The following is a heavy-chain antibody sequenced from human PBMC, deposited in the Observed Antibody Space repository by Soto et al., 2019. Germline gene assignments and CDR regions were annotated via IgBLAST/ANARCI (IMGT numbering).Heavy chain of an antibody. CDR2: ISSSGSTI. CDR3: ASHRSGTNFDY. D-gene: IGHD6-13*01. V-gene: IGHV3-11*01. J-gene: IGHJ4*02. Sequence: GGSLRLSCAASGFAFSDYYMSWIRQAPGKGLEWVSYISSSGSTIYYADSVKGRFTISRDNAKNSLYLQMNSLRAEDTAVYYCASHRSGTNFDYWGQGTLVTVSS. CDR1: GFAFSDYY.